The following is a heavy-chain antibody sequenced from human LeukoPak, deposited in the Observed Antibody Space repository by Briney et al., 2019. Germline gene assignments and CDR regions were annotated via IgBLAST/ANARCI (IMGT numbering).Heavy chain of an antibody. CDR2: TYYRSKWYN. Sequence: SQTLSLTCAISGDSVSSNSAAWNWIWQSPSRGLEWLGRTYYRSKWYNDYAVSVKSRITINPDTSKNQFSLQLNSVTPEDTAVYCCARDRVEDYDFWSGYRPYGMDVWGQGTTVTVSS. CDR1: GDSVSSNSAA. V-gene: IGHV6-1*01. J-gene: IGHJ6*02. CDR3: ARDRVEDYDFWSGYRPYGMDV. D-gene: IGHD3-3*01.